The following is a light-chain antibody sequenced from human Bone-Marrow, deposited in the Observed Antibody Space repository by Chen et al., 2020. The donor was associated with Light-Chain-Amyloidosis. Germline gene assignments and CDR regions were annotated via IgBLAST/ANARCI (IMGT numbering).Light chain of an antibody. Sequence: DTVMTQSPDSLAVSLGERATINCKSSQSVLYSSNNRNYLAWYQQKPGQPPKLLVYWASTRQSGVPARFSGSGSGTDFTLTISSLQAEDVAVYYCHQYYDTPGTFGQGTKVEIK. CDR2: WAS. CDR3: HQYYDTPGT. CDR1: QSVLYSSNNRNY. J-gene: IGKJ1*01. V-gene: IGKV4-1*01.